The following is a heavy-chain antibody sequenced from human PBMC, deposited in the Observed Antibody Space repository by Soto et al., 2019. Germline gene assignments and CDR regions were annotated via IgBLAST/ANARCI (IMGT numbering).Heavy chain of an antibody. CDR2: INHSGSA. V-gene: IGHV4-34*01. Sequence: SETLSLTCAVYGGSFSGYYWSWIRQPPGKGLEWIGEINHSGSANYNPSLKSRVTISVDTSKNQFSLKLSSVTAADTAVYYCARGRLTMVRGVIMAPFDYWGQGTLVTVSS. CDR3: ARGRLTMVRGVIMAPFDY. D-gene: IGHD3-10*01. J-gene: IGHJ4*02. CDR1: GGSFSGYY.